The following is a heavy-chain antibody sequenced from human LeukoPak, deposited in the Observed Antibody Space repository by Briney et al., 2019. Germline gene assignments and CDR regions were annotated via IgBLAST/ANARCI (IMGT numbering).Heavy chain of an antibody. CDR2: INPNSGGT. J-gene: IGHJ4*02. Sequence: GASVKVSCKASGYTFTGYYMHWVRQAPGQGLEWMGWINPNSGGTNYAQEFQGRVTMTRDTSISTAYMELNRLRSDDTAVYYCARVPVGSSWYYFDYWGQGTLVTVSS. CDR3: ARVPVGSSWYYFDY. D-gene: IGHD6-13*01. V-gene: IGHV1-2*02. CDR1: GYTFTGYY.